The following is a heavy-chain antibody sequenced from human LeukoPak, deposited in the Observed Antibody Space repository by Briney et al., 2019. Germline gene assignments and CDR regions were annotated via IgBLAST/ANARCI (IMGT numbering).Heavy chain of an antibody. CDR1: GFTFSSYA. CDR3: AKDRRSNGD. D-gene: IGHD4-17*01. J-gene: IGHJ4*02. V-gene: IGHV3-23*01. CDR2: ISGSGYNS. Sequence: PGESLRLSCAASGFTFSSYAMTWVRQAPGKGLEWVSAISGSGYNSYHADSVKGRFTISRDNSKNTLFLQMNSLRAEDTAVYYCAKDRRSNGDWGQGTLVTVSS.